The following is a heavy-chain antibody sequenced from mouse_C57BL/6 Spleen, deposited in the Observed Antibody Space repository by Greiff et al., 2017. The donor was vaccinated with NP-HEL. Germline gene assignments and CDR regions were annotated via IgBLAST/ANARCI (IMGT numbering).Heavy chain of an antibody. D-gene: IGHD2-2*01. Sequence: EVHLVESEGGLVQPGSSMKLSCTASGFTFSDYYMAWVRQVPEKGLEWVANINYDGSSTYYLDSLKSRFIISRDNAKNILYLQMSSLKSEDTATYYCARAMVTYWYFDVWDTGTTVTVSS. CDR2: INYDGSST. J-gene: IGHJ1*03. CDR3: ARAMVTYWYFDV. CDR1: GFTFSDYY. V-gene: IGHV5-16*01.